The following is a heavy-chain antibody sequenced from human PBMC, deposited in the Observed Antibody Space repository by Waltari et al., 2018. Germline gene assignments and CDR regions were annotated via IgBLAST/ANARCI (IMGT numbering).Heavy chain of an antibody. D-gene: IGHD6-19*01. J-gene: IGHJ4*02. V-gene: IGHV3-30*02. Sequence: QVQLVESGGGVVQPGGSLRLSCAASGFTFSSYGMHWVRQAPGKGLEWVAFIRYDGSNKYYADSVKGRFTISRDNSKNTLYLQMNSLRAEDTAVYYCAKVRLLIAVASDYWGQGTLVTSPQ. CDR1: GFTFSSYG. CDR3: AKVRLLIAVASDY. CDR2: IRYDGSNK.